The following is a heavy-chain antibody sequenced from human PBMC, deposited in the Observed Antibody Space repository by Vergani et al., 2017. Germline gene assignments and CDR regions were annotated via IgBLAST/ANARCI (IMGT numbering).Heavy chain of an antibody. CDR1: GGSISSGSYY. CDR2: IYTSGST. D-gene: IGHD2-2*01. J-gene: IGHJ4*02. CDR3: ARCHGGVVVVPAAIDY. V-gene: IGHV4-61*02. Sequence: QVQLQESGPGLVKPSQTLSLTCTVSGGSISSGSYYWSWIRQPAGKGLEWIGRIYTSGSTNYNPSLKSRVTLSVDTSKNQFSLKLSSVTAADTAVYYCARCHGGVVVVPAAIDYWGQGTLVTVSS.